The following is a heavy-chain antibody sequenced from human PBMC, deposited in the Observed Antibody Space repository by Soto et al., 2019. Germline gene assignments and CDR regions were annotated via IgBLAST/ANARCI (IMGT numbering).Heavy chain of an antibody. V-gene: IGHV4-39*01. D-gene: IGHD2-2*01. Sequence: LSLTCTVSGGSISGSTYYWGWIRQSPGKGLEWIGSIYYSGSTYYNPSLKNRVTISGDTSKNQFSLKLSSVTAADTAVYYCARHVRNTRTYDGMDVWGQGTTVTVSS. CDR2: IYYSGST. CDR3: ARHVRNTRTYDGMDV. CDR1: GGSISGSTYY. J-gene: IGHJ6*02.